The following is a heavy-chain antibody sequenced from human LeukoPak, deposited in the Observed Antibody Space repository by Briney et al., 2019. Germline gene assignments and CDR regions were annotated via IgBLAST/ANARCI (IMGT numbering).Heavy chain of an antibody. CDR2: ISGGGGST. J-gene: IGHJ4*02. CDR3: AKTRRPGGNYYFDY. CDR1: GFTFSSYD. D-gene: IGHD1-7*01. Sequence: GGSLRLSCAASGFTFSSYDMSWVRQAPGRGLEWVSIISGGGGSTYYADSVKGRFTVSRDKSQNTLYLLMNSLRAADTAVYHCAKTRRPGGNYYFDYWGQGTLVTVSS. V-gene: IGHV3-23*01.